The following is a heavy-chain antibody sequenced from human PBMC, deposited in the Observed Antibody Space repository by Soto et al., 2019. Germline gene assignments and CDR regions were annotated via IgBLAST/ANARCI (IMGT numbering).Heavy chain of an antibody. CDR2: ISAYNGNT. D-gene: IGHD2-21*02. CDR1: GYTFTSYG. CDR3: ARYPIVVVTAILSP. Sequence: ASVKVSCKASGYTFTSYGISWVRQAPGQGLEWMGWISAYNGNTNYGQKLQGRVTMTTDTSTSTAYMELRSLRSDDMAVYYCARYPIVVVTAILSPWGQGTLVTVSS. J-gene: IGHJ5*02. V-gene: IGHV1-18*03.